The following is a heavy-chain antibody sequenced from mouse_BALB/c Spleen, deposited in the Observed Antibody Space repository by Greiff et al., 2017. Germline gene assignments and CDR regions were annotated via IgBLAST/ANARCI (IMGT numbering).Heavy chain of an antibody. D-gene: IGHD2-1*01. CDR1: GFSLTSYG. CDR3: ASYYGKPYWYFDV. V-gene: IGHV2-9*02. CDR2: IWAGGST. Sequence: VKLVESGPGLVAPSQSLSITCTVSGFSLTSYGVHWVRQPPGKGLEWLGVIWAGGSTNYNSALMSRLSISKDNSKSQVFLKMNSLQTDDTAMYYCASYYGKPYWYFDVWGAGTTVTVSS. J-gene: IGHJ1*01.